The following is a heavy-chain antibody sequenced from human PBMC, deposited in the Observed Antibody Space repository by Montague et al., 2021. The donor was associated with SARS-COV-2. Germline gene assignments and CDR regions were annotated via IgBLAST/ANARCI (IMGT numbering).Heavy chain of an antibody. CDR3: VRDHDQVFDY. D-gene: IGHD1-1*01. J-gene: IGHJ4*02. V-gene: IGHV6-1*01. CDR1: GDSVSTKLSA. CDR2: TYYRSNWSH. Sequence: CAISGDSVSTKLSAWYWIRQSPSRGLEWLGRTYYRSNWSHDYAPSVKSRIIVNPDTSKNQLSLQLNSVTPEDTAVYYCVRDHDQVFDYWGEGTLVTVSS.